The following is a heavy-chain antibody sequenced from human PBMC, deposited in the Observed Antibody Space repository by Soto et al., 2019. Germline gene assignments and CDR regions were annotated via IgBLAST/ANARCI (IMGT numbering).Heavy chain of an antibody. Sequence: SETLSLTCTVSGGSISSSNYYWGWIRQPPGKGLEWIGSIYYSGSTYYNPSLKSRVTISVDTSKNHFSLKLSSVTAADTAVYYCASTPIAVAPGVSNYWGQGTLVTVSS. D-gene: IGHD6-13*01. CDR1: GGSISSSNYY. V-gene: IGHV4-39*02. CDR3: ASTPIAVAPGVSNY. CDR2: IYYSGST. J-gene: IGHJ4*02.